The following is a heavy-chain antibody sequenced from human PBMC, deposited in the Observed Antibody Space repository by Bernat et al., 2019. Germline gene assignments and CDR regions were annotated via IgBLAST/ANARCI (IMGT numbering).Heavy chain of an antibody. CDR2: IRYDGSDK. CDR3: AKVYFSHAFDM. D-gene: IGHD2/OR15-2a*01. Sequence: QVQLVESGGGVVQPGGSLRLSCAASGFPFSNYAMHWVRQAPGKGLEWVAFIRYDGSDKYYADSVKGRFTLSRDNSKNTLYLQMNSLRAEDTAVYYCAKVYFSHAFDMGGQGTMVTVSS. V-gene: IGHV3-30*02. CDR1: GFPFSNYA. J-gene: IGHJ3*02.